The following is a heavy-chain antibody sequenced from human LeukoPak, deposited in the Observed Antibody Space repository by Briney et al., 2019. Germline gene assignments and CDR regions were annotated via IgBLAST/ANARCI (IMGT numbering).Heavy chain of an antibody. V-gene: IGHV3-66*01. Sequence: GGSLRLSCAVSGFTVSSNYMSWVRQAPGKGLEWVSVIYSGGSTYYADSVKGRFTISRDNSKNTLYLQTNSLRAEDTAVYYCASTVTTPYYYYGMDVWGQGTTVTVSS. J-gene: IGHJ6*02. CDR3: ASTVTTPYYYYGMDV. CDR1: GFTVSSNY. CDR2: IYSGGST. D-gene: IGHD4-17*01.